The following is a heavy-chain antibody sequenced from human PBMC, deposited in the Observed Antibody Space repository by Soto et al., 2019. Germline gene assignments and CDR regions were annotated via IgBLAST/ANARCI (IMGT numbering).Heavy chain of an antibody. CDR2: IYYSGST. CDR1: GGSISSCGYY. D-gene: IGHD5-12*01. V-gene: IGHV4-31*03. CDR3: ARGPYSGYDGYYYYYGLDV. Sequence: SETLCLTCTVSGGSISSCGYYWSWIRQHPGKGLEWIGYIYYSGSTYYNPSLKSRVTISVDTSKNQFSLKLSSVTAADTTVYYCARGPYSGYDGYYYYYGLDVWGQGTTVTVSS. J-gene: IGHJ6*02.